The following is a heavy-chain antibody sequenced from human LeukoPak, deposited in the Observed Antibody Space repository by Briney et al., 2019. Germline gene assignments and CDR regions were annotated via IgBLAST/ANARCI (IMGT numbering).Heavy chain of an antibody. CDR3: TRALGHSVLAFDV. J-gene: IGHJ3*01. D-gene: IGHD3-16*01. CDR1: GFTVNDAW. Sequence: PGGSLRLSCAASGFTVNDAWMNWVRQAPGKGLEWVASIKEDGREKLYVESLEGRLTIARDNAKESLHHQMRNLRVEDTAVYYCTRALGHSVLAFDVWGQGTVVIVS. V-gene: IGHV3-7*03. CDR2: IKEDGREK.